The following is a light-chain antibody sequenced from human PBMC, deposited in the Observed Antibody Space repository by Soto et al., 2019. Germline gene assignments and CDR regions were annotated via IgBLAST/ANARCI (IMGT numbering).Light chain of an antibody. J-gene: IGKJ1*01. CDR3: QQRINWPPT. CDR2: DTS. Sequence: ESVLTQSPATLSSSPGERATLSCRASQSVSSYVAWYQQQPGQAPRLLIYDTSNRATGIPARFSGSGSGTDFTLTISSLEPEDFALYSCQQRINWPPTFGQGTKVEIK. V-gene: IGKV3-11*01. CDR1: QSVSSY.